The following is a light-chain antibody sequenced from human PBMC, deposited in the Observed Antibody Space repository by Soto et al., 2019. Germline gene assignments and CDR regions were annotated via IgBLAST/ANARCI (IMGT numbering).Light chain of an antibody. Sequence: QSVLTQPASVSGSPGQSITVSCTGTSSDIDGSNYVSWYQQHPGKAPRLIIYDVNNRPSGVSARFSGSKSGNTASLTISGLQAEDEADYYCTSYTRSPLYVFGTGTKLTVL. CDR2: DVN. V-gene: IGLV2-14*03. J-gene: IGLJ1*01. CDR3: TSYTRSPLYV. CDR1: SSDIDGSNY.